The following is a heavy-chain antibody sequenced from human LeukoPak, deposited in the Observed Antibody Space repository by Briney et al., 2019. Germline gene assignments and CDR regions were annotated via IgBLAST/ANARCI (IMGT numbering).Heavy chain of an antibody. V-gene: IGHV4-34*01. Sequence: SETLSLTCAVYGGSFSGYYWSWIRQPPGKGLEWIGEINHSGSTNYNPSLKSRVTISVDTSKNQFSLKLSSVTAADTAVYYCARGSGWYYYGSGSSFDYWGQGTLVTVSS. CDR1: GGSFSGYY. J-gene: IGHJ4*02. CDR2: INHSGST. D-gene: IGHD3-10*01. CDR3: ARGSGWYYYGSGSSFDY.